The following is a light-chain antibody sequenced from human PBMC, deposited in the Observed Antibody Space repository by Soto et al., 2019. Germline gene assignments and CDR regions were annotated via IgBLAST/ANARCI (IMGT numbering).Light chain of an antibody. V-gene: IGLV6-57*04. Sequence: NFMLTQPHSVSESPGKTVTISCTRSSGSIASNYVQWYQQRPGSAPTTVIYEDNQRPSGVPDRFSGSIDSSSNYASLTISGLKTEDEAEYDCQSYDSSTVVFGGGTKVTVL. J-gene: IGLJ2*01. CDR1: SGSIASNY. CDR2: EDN. CDR3: QSYDSSTVV.